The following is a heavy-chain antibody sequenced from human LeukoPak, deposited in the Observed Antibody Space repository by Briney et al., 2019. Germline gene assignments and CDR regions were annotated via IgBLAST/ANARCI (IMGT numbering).Heavy chain of an antibody. Sequence: GGSLRLSCAASGFTFISYSMNWVRQAPGKGLEWVSSISSSSSYIYYADSVKGRFTISRDNAKNSLYLQMNSLRAEGTAVYYCARDVRQRGFDYWGQGTLVTVSS. V-gene: IGHV3-21*01. CDR2: ISSSSSYI. J-gene: IGHJ4*02. CDR1: GFTFISYS. D-gene: IGHD6-25*01. CDR3: ARDVRQRGFDY.